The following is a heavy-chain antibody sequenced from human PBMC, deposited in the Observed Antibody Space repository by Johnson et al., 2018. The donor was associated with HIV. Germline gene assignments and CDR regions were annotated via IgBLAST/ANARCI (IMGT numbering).Heavy chain of an antibody. J-gene: IGHJ3*02. Sequence: VQLVESGGGLVQPGGSLRLSCAASGFIFSSYWMHWVRQAPGKGLVWVSRINSDGSSTTYADYVKGRFTISRDNAKNTLYLQMNSLRAEDTAVYYCPRETNSAMAGDAFDIWGQGTMVTVSS. CDR3: PRETNSAMAGDAFDI. CDR1: GFIFSSYW. CDR2: INSDGSST. D-gene: IGHD5-18*01. V-gene: IGHV3-74*01.